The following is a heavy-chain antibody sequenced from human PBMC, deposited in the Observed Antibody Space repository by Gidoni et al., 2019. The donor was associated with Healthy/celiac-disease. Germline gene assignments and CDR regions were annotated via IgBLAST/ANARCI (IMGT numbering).Heavy chain of an antibody. CDR1: GFPFSTYS. CDR3: ARAADGGYDWYFDY. CDR2: ISSSSNTI. D-gene: IGHD5-12*01. Sequence: EVQLVESGGGLVQPGGSLRLSCAASGFPFSTYSMNWVRQAPGKGLEWVSYISSSSNTIYYADSVKGRFTISRDNAKNSLYLQMNSLRDEDTAVYYCARAADGGYDWYFDYWGQGTLVTVSS. J-gene: IGHJ4*02. V-gene: IGHV3-48*02.